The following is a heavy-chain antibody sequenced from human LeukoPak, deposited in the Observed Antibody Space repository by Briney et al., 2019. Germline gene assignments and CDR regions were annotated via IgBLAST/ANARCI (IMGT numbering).Heavy chain of an antibody. J-gene: IGHJ5*02. D-gene: IGHD3-3*01. V-gene: IGHV1-46*01. CDR2: INPSGGST. CDR1: GYTFTSYY. Sequence: ASVKVSCKASGYTFTSYYMHWVRQAPGQGLEWMGIINPSGGSTSYAQKFQGRVTMTRDTSTSTVYMELSSLRSEDTAVYYCAGDGAYDFWSGYYFFGDAGNWFDPWGQGTLVTVSS. CDR3: AGDGAYDFWSGYYFFGDAGNWFDP.